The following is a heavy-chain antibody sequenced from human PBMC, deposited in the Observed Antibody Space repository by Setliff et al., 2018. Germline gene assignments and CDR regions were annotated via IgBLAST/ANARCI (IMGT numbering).Heavy chain of an antibody. D-gene: IGHD2-8*02. V-gene: IGHV3-53*01. CDR1: GFVASNNE. Sequence: RGSLTLSCAASGFVASNNELSWVRQGPEKGLEWVSVTYARGATNYADSVKGRFTISRDDSKNTLYLQMNSVRVEDTAVYYCSRLVRYCTATTCQRASGAEIWGQGTPVTVSS. CDR3: SRLVRYCTATTCQRASGAEI. J-gene: IGHJ4*02. CDR2: TYARGAT.